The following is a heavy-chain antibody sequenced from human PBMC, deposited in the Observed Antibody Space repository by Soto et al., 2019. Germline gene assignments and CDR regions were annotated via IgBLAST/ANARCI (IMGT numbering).Heavy chain of an antibody. D-gene: IGHD3-10*01. CDR2: IYYSGST. V-gene: IGHV4-31*03. J-gene: IGHJ5*02. CDR1: GGSISSGGYY. Sequence: SDTLSLTCSVSGGSISSGGYYWSWIRQHPGKGLEWIGYIYYSGSTYYNPSLKSRVTISVDTSKNQFSLKLSSVTAADTAVYYCARVPWFGELFRNWFDPWGQGTLVTVSS. CDR3: ARVPWFGELFRNWFDP.